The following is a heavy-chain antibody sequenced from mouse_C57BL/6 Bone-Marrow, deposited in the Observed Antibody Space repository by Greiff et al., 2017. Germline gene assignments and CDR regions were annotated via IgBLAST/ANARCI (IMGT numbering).Heavy chain of an antibody. CDR1: GFNIKDDY. CDR2: IDPENGDT. Sequence: EVQLQQSGAELVRPGASVKLSCTASGFNIKDDYMHWVKQRPEQGLEWIGWIDPENGDTEYASKFQGKATITADTSSNTAYLQLSSLTSEDTAVYYCSSHYCGLDYWGQGTTLTVSS. D-gene: IGHD1-1*01. J-gene: IGHJ2*01. CDR3: SSHYCGLDY. V-gene: IGHV14-4*01.